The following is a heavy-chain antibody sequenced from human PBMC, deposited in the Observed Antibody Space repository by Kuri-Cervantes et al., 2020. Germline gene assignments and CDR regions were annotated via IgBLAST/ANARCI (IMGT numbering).Heavy chain of an antibody. Sequence: SETLSLTCAVYGGSFSGYYWSWIRQPPGKGLEWIGEINHSGSTNYNPSLKSRVTISIDTSKNQFSLKLSSVTAADTAVYYCARATYYDRSGYYYFDYWGQGTLVTVSS. CDR2: INHSGST. D-gene: IGHD3-22*01. V-gene: IGHV4-34*01. J-gene: IGHJ4*02. CDR1: GGSFSGYY. CDR3: ARATYYDRSGYYYFDY.